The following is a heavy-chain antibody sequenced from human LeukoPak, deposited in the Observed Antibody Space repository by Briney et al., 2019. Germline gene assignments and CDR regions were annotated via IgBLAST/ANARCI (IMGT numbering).Heavy chain of an antibody. J-gene: IGHJ3*02. CDR1: GFIFSDHY. Sequence: GGSLSLSCAVSGFIFSDHYMDWVRQAPGKGLEWVARSRNKANSYTTVYAASVKDRFTISRDESKKSVYLQMNSLITEDTAVYFCVRGFNSFDIWGRGTTVTVSS. CDR2: SRNKANSYTT. V-gene: IGHV3-72*01. CDR3: VRGFNSFDI.